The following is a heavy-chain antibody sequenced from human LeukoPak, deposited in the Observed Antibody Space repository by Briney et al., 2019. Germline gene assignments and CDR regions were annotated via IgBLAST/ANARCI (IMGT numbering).Heavy chain of an antibody. CDR1: GFTFSSYG. Sequence: PGRSLRLSCAASGFTFSSYGMHWVRQAPGKGLEWVAVISYDGSNKYYEDSVKGRFTISRDNSKNTLYLQMNSLRAEDTAVYYCAKDPYNWNDVEDGYFDYWGQGTLVTVSS. V-gene: IGHV3-30*18. CDR2: ISYDGSNK. J-gene: IGHJ4*02. D-gene: IGHD1-1*01. CDR3: AKDPYNWNDVEDGYFDY.